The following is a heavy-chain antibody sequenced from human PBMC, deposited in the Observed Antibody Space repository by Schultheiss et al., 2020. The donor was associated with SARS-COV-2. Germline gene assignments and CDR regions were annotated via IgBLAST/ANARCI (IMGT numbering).Heavy chain of an antibody. Sequence: GGSLRLSCAASGFTFSSYAMSWVRQAPGKGLEWFSAISGSGGSTYYADSVKGRFTISRDNSKNTLYLQMNSLRAEDTALYYCARAGYCSSTSFDHYYYYMDFWGNGTTVTVSS. CDR2: ISGSGGST. D-gene: IGHD2-2*01. CDR3: ARAGYCSSTSFDHYYYYMDF. J-gene: IGHJ6*03. V-gene: IGHV3-23*01. CDR1: GFTFSSYA.